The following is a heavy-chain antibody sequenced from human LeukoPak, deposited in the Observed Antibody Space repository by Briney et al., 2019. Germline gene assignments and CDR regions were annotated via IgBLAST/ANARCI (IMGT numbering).Heavy chain of an antibody. CDR3: ASKLNYYYRSNYYSPCDY. D-gene: IGHD3-22*01. J-gene: IGHJ4*02. V-gene: IGHV4-59*01. CDR2: IYSSGST. CDR1: GSTISNYC. Sequence: TAETLRRSCTVSGSTISNYCRSWIRQPPGKGLEWVGYIYSSGSTNYNPSLRSRVTISVDTSKNQFSLRLSPVTAADTAVYYCASKLNYYYRSNYYSPCDYWGGRLLDSVSS.